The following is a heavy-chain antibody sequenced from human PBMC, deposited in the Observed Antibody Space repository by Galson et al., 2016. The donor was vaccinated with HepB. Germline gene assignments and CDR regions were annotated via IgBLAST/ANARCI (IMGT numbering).Heavy chain of an antibody. Sequence: TLSLTCAVSGDSISSSNWWSWVRQTPGKGLEWIGPIYHSGSTDYNPSLKSRVTMSVDKSRNQFSLKLRSVTAADTAVDYCAKKFGSWSYWTRTPLNYGIDVWGLGTTVIVSS. V-gene: IGHV4-4*02. CDR3: AKKFGSWSYWTRTPLNYGIDV. CDR1: GDSISSSNW. J-gene: IGHJ6*02. D-gene: IGHD3-10*01. CDR2: IYHSGST.